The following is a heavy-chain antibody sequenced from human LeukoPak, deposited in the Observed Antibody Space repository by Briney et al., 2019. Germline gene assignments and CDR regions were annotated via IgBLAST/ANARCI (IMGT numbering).Heavy chain of an antibody. V-gene: IGHV4-30-4*01. D-gene: IGHD2-2*01. Sequence: SQTLSLTCTVSGGSISSGDYYWSWIRQPPGKGLEWIGYIYYSGSTYYNPSLKSRVTISVDTSKNQFSLKLSSVTAADTAVYYCARDNLICSSTRCPPRWFDPWGQGTLVTVSS. CDR1: GGSISSGDYY. CDR2: IYYSGST. J-gene: IGHJ5*02. CDR3: ARDNLICSSTRCPPRWFDP.